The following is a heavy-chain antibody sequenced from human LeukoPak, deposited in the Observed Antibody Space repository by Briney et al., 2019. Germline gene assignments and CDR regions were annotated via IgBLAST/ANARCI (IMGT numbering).Heavy chain of an antibody. CDR1: GFTFSSCA. D-gene: IGHD2-2*02. J-gene: IGHJ5*02. CDR3: AKAVVPAAIKSWFDP. CDR2: ISGSGGST. V-gene: IGHV3-23*01. Sequence: GGSLRLSCAASGFTFSSCAMSRVRQAPGKGLEWVSAISGSGGSTYYADSVKGRFTISRDNSKNTLYLQMNSLRAEDTAVYYCAKAVVPAAIKSWFDPWGQGTLVTVSS.